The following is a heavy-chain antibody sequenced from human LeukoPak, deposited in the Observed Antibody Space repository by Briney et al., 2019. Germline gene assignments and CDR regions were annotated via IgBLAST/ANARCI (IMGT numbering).Heavy chain of an antibody. CDR3: ARVAGATVLAAHFDY. Sequence: ASVKVSCKASGYTFTSYGISWVRQAPGQGLEWMGGIIPIFGTANYAQKFQGRVTITADESTSTAYIELSSLRSEDTAVYYCARVAGATVLAAHFDYWGQGTLVTVSS. CDR1: GYTFTSYG. J-gene: IGHJ4*02. CDR2: IIPIFGTA. V-gene: IGHV1-69*13. D-gene: IGHD1-26*01.